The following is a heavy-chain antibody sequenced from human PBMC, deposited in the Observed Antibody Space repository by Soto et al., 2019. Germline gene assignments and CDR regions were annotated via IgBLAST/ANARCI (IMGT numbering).Heavy chain of an antibody. V-gene: IGHV4-39*01. CDR3: ARQSGAAGYALRSGYYANVFDT. CDR1: GGSISSSSHY. Sequence: QLQLRESGPGLVKPSETLSLTCTVSGGSISSSSHYWGWIRQPPGKGLEWIGSIYYSGNSYYNPSLESRVTISVDTSKNQFSLRLSAVTAADTAVYFCARQSGAAGYALRSGYYANVFDTWGQGTMVTVSS. D-gene: IGHD3-3*01. J-gene: IGHJ3*02. CDR2: IYYSGNS.